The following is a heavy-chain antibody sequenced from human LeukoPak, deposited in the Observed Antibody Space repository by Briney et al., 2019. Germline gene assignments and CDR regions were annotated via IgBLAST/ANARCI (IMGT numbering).Heavy chain of an antibody. CDR3: ATGGIVVVPTAPWAGFDY. CDR1: GLTFSDAW. CDR2: IKSKTNGGTT. D-gene: IGHD2-2*01. V-gene: IGHV3-15*01. J-gene: IGHJ4*02. Sequence: GGSLRLSRVVSGLTFSDAWMNWVRQAPGKGLEWVGRIKSKTNGGTTEYAAPVKGRFAISRDDSRNTLYLQMNSLKTEDTAVYYCATGGIVVVPTAPWAGFDYWGQGTLVTVSS.